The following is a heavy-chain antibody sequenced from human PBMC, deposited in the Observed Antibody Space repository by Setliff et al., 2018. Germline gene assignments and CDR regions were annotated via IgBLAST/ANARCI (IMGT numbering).Heavy chain of an antibody. CDR1: EYSFTTYW. CDR2: IYPGDSDT. J-gene: IGHJ3*02. D-gene: IGHD5-18*01. V-gene: IGHV5-51*01. CDR3: ARRNTAMVYGFDI. Sequence: GESLKISCKASEYSFTTYWIGWVRQMPGKGLEWMGIIYPGDSDTRYSPSLQGQVTISADKSINTAYLQWSSLKASDTAMYYCARRNTAMVYGFDIWGQGTMVTVSS.